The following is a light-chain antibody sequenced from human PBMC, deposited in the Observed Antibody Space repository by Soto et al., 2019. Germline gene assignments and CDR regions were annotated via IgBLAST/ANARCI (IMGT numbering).Light chain of an antibody. Sequence: DTQMTQSPSTLSASVGDRFTITCRASQSIYNWLAWYQQKPGKAPSLLIYKASSLESGVPSRFSGSGSGTEFTLTISSLQPDDFATYYCQQYYSYYRTFGQGTKVDIK. J-gene: IGKJ1*01. CDR1: QSIYNW. V-gene: IGKV1-5*03. CDR2: KAS. CDR3: QQYYSYYRT.